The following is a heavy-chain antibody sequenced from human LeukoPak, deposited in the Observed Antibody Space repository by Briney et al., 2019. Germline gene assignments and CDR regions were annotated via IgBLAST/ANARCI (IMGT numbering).Heavy chain of an antibody. CDR2: IIPIFGTA. CDR1: GGTFPSYA. D-gene: IGHD6-13*01. V-gene: IGHV1-69*01. J-gene: IGHJ6*03. Sequence: SVKVSCKASGGTFPSYAISWVRQAPGQGLEWMGGIIPIFGTANYAQKFQGRVTITADESTSTAYMELSSLRSEDTAVYYYARGGSHSSSWFREPYYYYMDVWGKGTTVTVSS. CDR3: ARGGSHSSSWFREPYYYYMDV.